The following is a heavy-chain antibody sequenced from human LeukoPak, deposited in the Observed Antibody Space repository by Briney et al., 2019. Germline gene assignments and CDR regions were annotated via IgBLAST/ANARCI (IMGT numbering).Heavy chain of an antibody. Sequence: GGSLRLSCAASGFTFSLYEMNWVRQAPGKGPECISYISSGGPTIYYADSVKGRFTISRDNTKNSLYLQMTSLRVEDTAIYYCARATYNGGYKIDYWGQGTLVTVSS. CDR1: GFTFSLYE. J-gene: IGHJ4*02. D-gene: IGHD5-24*01. CDR3: ARATYNGGYKIDY. V-gene: IGHV3-48*03. CDR2: ISSGGPTI.